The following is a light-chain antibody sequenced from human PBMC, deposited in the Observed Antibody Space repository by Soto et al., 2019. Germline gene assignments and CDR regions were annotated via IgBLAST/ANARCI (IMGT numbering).Light chain of an antibody. V-gene: IGKV3-15*01. CDR2: RAS. J-gene: IGKJ5*01. CDR3: QQYNNWPPIT. CDR1: QNIYSN. Sequence: ILMTQSPATLSVSPGERATLXXRASQNIYSNVAWYQQRPGQAPRLVXYRASTRAPGIPARFSGSGSGTEFTLTISSLQSEDFAVYYCQQYNNWPPITFGQGTRLEIK.